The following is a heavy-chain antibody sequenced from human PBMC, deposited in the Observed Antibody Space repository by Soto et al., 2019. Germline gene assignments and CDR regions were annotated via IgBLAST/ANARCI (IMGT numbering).Heavy chain of an antibody. Sequence: QVHLVQSGAEVKKPGASVKVSCKASGYTFNSYAIICVRQAPGQGLEWMGWISAYNGNTNYAQMLQGRVTMTTDTSTSTAYMELRSLRSDDTAVYYCARVLAAGTCDYWGQGTLVTVSS. CDR3: ARVLAAGTCDY. V-gene: IGHV1-18*01. D-gene: IGHD6-13*01. CDR2: ISAYNGNT. J-gene: IGHJ4*02. CDR1: GYTFNSYA.